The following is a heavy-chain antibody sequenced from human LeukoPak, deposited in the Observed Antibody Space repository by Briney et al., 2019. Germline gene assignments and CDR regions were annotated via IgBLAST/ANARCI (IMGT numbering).Heavy chain of an antibody. CDR3: AKTNGYCDL. CDR1: GFTFSING. D-gene: IGHD3-22*01. J-gene: IGHJ4*02. Sequence: GGSLRLSCAASGFTFSINGMSWVRKAPGKGLEWVSAIGGSGDKTYYADSVKCRFTISRDNSKSTMYLQMNSLRAEDTAVDHCAKTNGYCDLWGQGTLVIVSS. CDR2: IGGSGDKT. V-gene: IGHV3-23*01.